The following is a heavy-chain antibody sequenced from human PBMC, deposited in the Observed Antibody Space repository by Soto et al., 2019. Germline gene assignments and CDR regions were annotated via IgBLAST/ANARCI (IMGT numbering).Heavy chain of an antibody. CDR1: GGSISSSSYY. V-gene: IGHV4-39*01. Sequence: QLQLQESGPGLVKPLETLSLTCTVSGGSISSSSYYWGWIRQPPGKGLEWIGSIYYSGSTYYNPSLKSRVTISVDTSKNQFSLKLSSVTAADTAVYYCARHGGYCSSTSCLEGFDPWGQGTLVTVSS. D-gene: IGHD2-2*01. CDR3: ARHGGYCSSTSCLEGFDP. CDR2: IYYSGST. J-gene: IGHJ5*02.